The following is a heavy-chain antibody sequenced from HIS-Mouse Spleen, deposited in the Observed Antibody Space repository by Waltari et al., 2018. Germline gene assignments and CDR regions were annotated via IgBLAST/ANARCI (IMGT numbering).Heavy chain of an antibody. V-gene: IGHV1-2*02. J-gene: IGHJ3*02. CDR2: NNPNSGCT. Sequence: QVQLVQSGAEVKKPGASVKVSCKASGYTFTGYYMHWVRQAPGQGLEWMGWNNPNSGCTKYDKKFQGRVSMTRETSISTAYMELSRLRSDDTAVYYCASLFDSSPFHDAFDIWGQGTMVTVSS. D-gene: IGHD6-13*01. CDR3: ASLFDSSPFHDAFDI. CDR1: GYTFTGYY.